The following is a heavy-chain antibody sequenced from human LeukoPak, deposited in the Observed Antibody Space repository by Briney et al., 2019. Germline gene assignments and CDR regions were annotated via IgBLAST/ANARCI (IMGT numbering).Heavy chain of an antibody. CDR1: GGSFSGYY. D-gene: IGHD6-19*01. CDR3: ARIESLAVAGTYYYYRMDL. J-gene: IGHJ6*02. Sequence: SETLSLTCAVYGGSFSGYYWSWIRQPPGKGLEWVREINHSGSTNYNPSLKRRVTISVDTSKNQFSLTLSSVTAADTAVYYCARIESLAVAGTYYYYRMDLWGQGTTLTVPS. CDR2: INHSGST. V-gene: IGHV4-34*01.